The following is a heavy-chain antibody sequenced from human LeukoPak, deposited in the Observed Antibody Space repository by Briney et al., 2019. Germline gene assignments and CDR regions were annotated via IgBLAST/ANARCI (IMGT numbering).Heavy chain of an antibody. V-gene: IGHV3-48*03. CDR3: ARDSWEGTTVIPRVGDY. CDR2: ISSSGSTI. D-gene: IGHD4-17*01. Sequence: GGSLRLSCAASGITFRSYAMNWVRQAPGKGLEWVSYISSSGSTIYYADSVKGRFTISRDNAKNSLYLQMNSLRAEDTAVYYCARDSWEGTTVIPRVGDYWGQGTLVTVSS. CDR1: GITFRSYA. J-gene: IGHJ4*02.